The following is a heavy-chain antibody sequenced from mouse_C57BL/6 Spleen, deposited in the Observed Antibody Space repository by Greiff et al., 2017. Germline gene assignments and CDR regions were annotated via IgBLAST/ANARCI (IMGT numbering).Heavy chain of an antibody. D-gene: IGHD4-1*01. CDR2: IYPGDGDT. J-gene: IGHJ2*01. CDR3: ARRALTGTTYFDY. CDR1: GYAFSSSW. V-gene: IGHV1-82*01. Sequence: QVQLTESGPELVKPGASVKISCKASGYAFSSSWMNWVKQRPGKGLEWIGRIYPGDGDTNYNGKFKGKATLTADKSSSTAYMQLSSLTSEDSAVYFCARRALTGTTYFDYWGQGTTLTVSS.